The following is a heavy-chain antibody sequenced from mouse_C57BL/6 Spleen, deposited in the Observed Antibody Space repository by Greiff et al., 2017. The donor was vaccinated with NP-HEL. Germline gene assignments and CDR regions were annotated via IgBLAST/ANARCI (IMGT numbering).Heavy chain of an antibody. CDR1: GFTFSDYG. CDR3: AREGHFIGDY. J-gene: IGHJ2*01. V-gene: IGHV5-17*01. D-gene: IGHD2-14*01. CDR2: ISSGSSTI. Sequence: EVKVVESGGGLVKPGGSLKLSCAASGFTFSDYGMHWVRQAPEKGLEWVAYISSGSSTIYYADTVKGRFTISRDNAKNTLFLQMTSLRSEDTAMYYCAREGHFIGDYWGQGTTLTVSS.